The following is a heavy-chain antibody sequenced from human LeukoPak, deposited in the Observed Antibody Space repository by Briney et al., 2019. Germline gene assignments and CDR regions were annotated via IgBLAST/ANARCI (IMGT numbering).Heavy chain of an antibody. D-gene: IGHD1-7*01. Sequence: SETLSLTCAVYGGSFSGYYWSWIRQPPGKGLEWIGEINHSGSTNYNPSLKSRVTISVDTSKNQFSLKLSSVTAADTAVYYCARATANWNYANYGMDVWGHGTTVTVSS. V-gene: IGHV4-34*01. J-gene: IGHJ6*02. CDR3: ARATANWNYANYGMDV. CDR1: GGSFSGYY. CDR2: INHSGST.